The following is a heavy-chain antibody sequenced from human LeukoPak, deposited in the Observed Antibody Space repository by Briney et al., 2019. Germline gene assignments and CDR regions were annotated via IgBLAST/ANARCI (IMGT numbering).Heavy chain of an antibody. D-gene: IGHD3-16*01. Sequence: GGSLRLSCAASGFTFNKYGMHWVRQAPGKWLEWVAFIRYDGSNKYYADSVKGRFTISRDNSKSTLYLQMNSLRVEDTAVYYCAKAPRFGDHATEYYYYYMHVWGKGTTVTVSS. V-gene: IGHV3-30*02. J-gene: IGHJ6*03. CDR3: AKAPRFGDHATEYYYYYMHV. CDR1: GFTFNKYG. CDR2: IRYDGSNK.